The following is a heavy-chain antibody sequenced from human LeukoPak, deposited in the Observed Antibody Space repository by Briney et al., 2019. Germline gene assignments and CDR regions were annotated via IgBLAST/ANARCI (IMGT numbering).Heavy chain of an antibody. J-gene: IGHJ4*02. V-gene: IGHV7-4-1*02. CDR1: GYTFTGYY. CDR3: ARAFQSLGGLSLPDY. CDR2: IHPSTGNP. D-gene: IGHD3-16*02. Sequence: ASVKVSCKASGYTFTGYYMHWVRQAPGQGLEWMGWIHPSTGNPTYAQGFTGRFVFSLDTSVSTTYLQISSLKAEDTAVYFCARAFQSLGGLSLPDYWGQGTLVTVSS.